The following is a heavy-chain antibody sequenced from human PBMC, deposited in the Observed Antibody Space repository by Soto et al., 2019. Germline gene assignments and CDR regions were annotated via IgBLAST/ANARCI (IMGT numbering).Heavy chain of an antibody. Sequence: QVQLVQSGAEVKKPGSSVKVSCKASRDTFSNYVINWVQQAPGQGLEWMGGIIPIFGTANYAQTLQGRVTITADESTSTVYLELSSLRSEDTAVYYCARSYGDYSWFDPWGQGSLVTVSS. CDR2: IIPIFGTA. CDR1: RDTFSNYV. CDR3: ARSYGDYSWFDP. D-gene: IGHD4-17*01. J-gene: IGHJ5*02. V-gene: IGHV1-69*01.